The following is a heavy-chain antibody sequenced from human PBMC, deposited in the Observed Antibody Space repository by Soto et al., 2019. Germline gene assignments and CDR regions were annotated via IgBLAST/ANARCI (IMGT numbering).Heavy chain of an antibody. CDR2: IYTSGST. CDR1: GGSISSYY. J-gene: IGHJ5*02. CDR3: ARSASYSSSTNWFDP. D-gene: IGHD6-6*01. Sequence: SETLSLTCTVSGGSISSYYWSWIRQPAGKGLEWIGRIYTSGSTNYNPSLKSRVTISVDTSKNQFSLKLSSVTAADTAVYYCARSASYSSSTNWFDPWGQGTLVTVS. V-gene: IGHV4-4*07.